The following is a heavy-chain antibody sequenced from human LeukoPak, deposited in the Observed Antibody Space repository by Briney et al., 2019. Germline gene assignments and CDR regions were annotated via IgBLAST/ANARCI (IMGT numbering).Heavy chain of an antibody. CDR3: ARLADVAAAAPFDY. Sequence: SETLSLTCAVSGGSISSSNWWSWVRQPPGKGLEWIGEIYHSGSTNYNPSLKSRVTISVDKSKNQFSLKLSSVTAADTAVYYCARLADVAAAAPFDYWGQGTLVTVSS. D-gene: IGHD6-13*01. CDR2: IYHSGST. CDR1: GGSISSSNW. V-gene: IGHV4-4*02. J-gene: IGHJ4*02.